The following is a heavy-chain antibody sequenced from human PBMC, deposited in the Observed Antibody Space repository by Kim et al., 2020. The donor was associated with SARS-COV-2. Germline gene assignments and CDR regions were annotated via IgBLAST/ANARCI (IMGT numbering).Heavy chain of an antibody. CDR1: GGSFSGYY. CDR3: ARVYWGSSIVY. CDR2: INHSGST. D-gene: IGHD3-16*01. V-gene: IGHV4-34*01. J-gene: IGHJ4*02. Sequence: SETLSLTCAVYGGSFSGYYWSWIRQPPGKGLEWIGEINHSGSTNYNPSLKSRVTISVDTSKNQFSLKLSSVTAADTAVYYCARVYWGSSIVYWGQGTLVTVSS.